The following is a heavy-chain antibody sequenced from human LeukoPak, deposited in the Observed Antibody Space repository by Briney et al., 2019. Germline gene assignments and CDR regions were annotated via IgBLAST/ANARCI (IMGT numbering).Heavy chain of an antibody. D-gene: IGHD5-18*01. CDR3: ARDPNGVDTAIGWFDP. CDR2: ISSSSSYI. CDR1: GFTFSSYS. V-gene: IGHV3-21*04. Sequence: GGSLRLSRAASGFTFSSYSMNWVRQAPGKGLEWVSSISSSSSYIYYADSVKGRFTISRDDAKNSLYLQMNSLRAEDTAVYYCARDPNGVDTAIGWFDPWGQGTLVTVSS. J-gene: IGHJ5*02.